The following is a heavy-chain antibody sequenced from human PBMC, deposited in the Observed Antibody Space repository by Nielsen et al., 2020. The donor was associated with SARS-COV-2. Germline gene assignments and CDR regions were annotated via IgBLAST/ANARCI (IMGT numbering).Heavy chain of an antibody. D-gene: IGHD3-10*01. V-gene: IGHV3-30-3*01. CDR2: ISYDGSNK. CDR1: GFTFSSYA. CDR3: ARVVTMVRGVIILDY. J-gene: IGHJ4*02. Sequence: GESLKISCAASGFTFSSYAMHWVRQAPGKGLEWVAVISYDGSNKYYADSVKGRFTISRDNSKNTLYLQMNSLRAEDTAVYYCARVVTMVRGVIILDYWGQGTLVTVSS.